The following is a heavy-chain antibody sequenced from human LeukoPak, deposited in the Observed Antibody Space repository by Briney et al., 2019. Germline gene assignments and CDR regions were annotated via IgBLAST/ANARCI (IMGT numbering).Heavy chain of an antibody. CDR2: IRSKAYGGTT. Sequence: PGGSLRLSCTASGFTFGDYAMSWFRQAPGKGLEWVGFIRSKAYGGTTEYAASVKGRFTISRDDSKSIAYLQMYSLKTEDTGVYYCTRDRGGTFAYYYYMDVWGKGTTVTVSS. V-gene: IGHV3-49*03. CDR3: TRDRGGTFAYYYYMDV. D-gene: IGHD1-1*01. J-gene: IGHJ6*03. CDR1: GFTFGDYA.